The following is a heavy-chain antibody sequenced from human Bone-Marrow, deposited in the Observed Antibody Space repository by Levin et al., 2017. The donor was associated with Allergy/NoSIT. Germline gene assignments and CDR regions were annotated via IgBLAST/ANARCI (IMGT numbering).Heavy chain of an antibody. V-gene: IGHV5-10-1*01. CDR2: IDPSDSYT. D-gene: IGHD3-10*01. CDR3: ATLRGDYYGSGSYYYYYYMDV. J-gene: IGHJ6*03. CDR1: GYSFTSYW. Sequence: GGSLRLSCKGSGYSFTSYWISWVRQMPGKGLEWMGRIDPSDSYTNYSPSFQGHVTISADKSISTAYLQWSSLKASDTAMYYCATLRGDYYGSGSYYYYYYMDVWGKGTTVTVSS.